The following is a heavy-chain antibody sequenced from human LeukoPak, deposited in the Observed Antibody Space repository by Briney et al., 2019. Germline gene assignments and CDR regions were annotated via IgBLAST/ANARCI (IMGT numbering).Heavy chain of an antibody. CDR2: ISSSGSTI. J-gene: IGHJ4*02. D-gene: IGHD5-24*01. V-gene: IGHV3-48*03. Sequence: GGSLRLSCAASGFTFSSYEMNWVRQAPGKGLEWVSYISSSGSTIYYADSVRGRFTISRDNSRNTLYLQMNSLRAEDTAVYYCAKDDRWLQFCCWGQGTLVTVSA. CDR1: GFTFSSYE. CDR3: AKDDRWLQFCC.